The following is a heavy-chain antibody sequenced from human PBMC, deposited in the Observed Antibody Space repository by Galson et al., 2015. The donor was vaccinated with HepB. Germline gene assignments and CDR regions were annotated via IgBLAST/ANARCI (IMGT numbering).Heavy chain of an antibody. Sequence: SVKVSCKASGGTFSSYAINWVRQAPGQGLEWMGGVIPILETTNYAQQFQGRVTITADESTSTAYMELSSLRSEDTAVYYCARDDSGSYDRLSHNNGMDIWGQGTTVIVSS. CDR1: GGTFSSYA. J-gene: IGHJ6*02. CDR2: VIPILETT. CDR3: ARDDSGSYDRLSHNNGMDI. V-gene: IGHV1-69*13. D-gene: IGHD3-10*01.